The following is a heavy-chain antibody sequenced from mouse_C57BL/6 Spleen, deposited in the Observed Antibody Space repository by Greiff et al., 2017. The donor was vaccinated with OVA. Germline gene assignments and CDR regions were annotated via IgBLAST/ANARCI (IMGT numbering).Heavy chain of an antibody. D-gene: IGHD2-4*01. CDR2: INPNNGGT. CDR3: ARRGDYDQGYCDV. CDR1: GYTFTDYN. V-gene: IGHV1-18*01. Sequence: EVKLVESGPELVKPGASVKIPCKASGYTFTDYNMDWVKQSHGKSLEWIGDINPNNGGTIYNQKFKGKATLTVAKSSSPAYMELRSLTSEDTAVYYCARRGDYDQGYCDVWGTGTTVTVSS. J-gene: IGHJ1*03.